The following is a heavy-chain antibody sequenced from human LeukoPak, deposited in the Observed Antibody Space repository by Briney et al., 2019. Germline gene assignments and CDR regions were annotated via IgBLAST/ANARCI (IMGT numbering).Heavy chain of an antibody. CDR3: ARDNYYDSSGYYYD. D-gene: IGHD3-22*01. J-gene: IGHJ4*02. CDR1: GGTFSSYA. Sequence: SVKVSSKASGGTFSSYAISWVRQAPGQGLEWMGGIIPIFGTANYAQKFQGRVTITTDESTSTAYMELSSLRSEDTAVYYCARDNYYDSSGYYYDWGQGTLVTVSS. V-gene: IGHV1-69*05. CDR2: IIPIFGTA.